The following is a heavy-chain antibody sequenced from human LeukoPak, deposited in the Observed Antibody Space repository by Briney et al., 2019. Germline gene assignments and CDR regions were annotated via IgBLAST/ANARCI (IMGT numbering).Heavy chain of an antibody. CDR2: ISYDGSNK. CDR3: AREGN. J-gene: IGHJ4*02. CDR1: GFTFSSFA. Sequence: GGSLRLSCAASGFTFSSFAMTWVRQAPGKGLEWVAVISYDGSNKYYADSVKGRFTISRDNSKNTLYLQMNSLRAEDTAVYYCAREGNWGQGTLVTVSS. D-gene: IGHD3-10*01. V-gene: IGHV3-30-3*01.